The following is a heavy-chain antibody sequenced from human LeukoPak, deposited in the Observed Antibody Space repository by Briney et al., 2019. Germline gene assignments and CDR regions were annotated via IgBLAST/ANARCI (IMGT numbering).Heavy chain of an antibody. D-gene: IGHD3-22*01. J-gene: IGHJ4*02. CDR3: ASLAHDSSGYPDYFDY. V-gene: IGHV3-23*01. Sequence: GGSLRLSCAASGFTFAGYAMTWVRQAPGKGLEWVSLISGSGGSTYYADSVKGRFTISRDNSKNTLYLQMNSLRAEDTAVYYCASLAHDSSGYPDYFDYWGQGTLVTVSS. CDR1: GFTFAGYA. CDR2: ISGSGGST.